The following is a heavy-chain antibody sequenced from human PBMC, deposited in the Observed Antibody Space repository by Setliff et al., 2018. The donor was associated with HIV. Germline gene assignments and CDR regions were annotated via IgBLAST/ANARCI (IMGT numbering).Heavy chain of an antibody. V-gene: IGHV1-18*01. CDR2: ISAYNGNT. CDR3: ARDDRIAAAGTAPLSLDYGMDV. J-gene: IGHJ6*02. Sequence: ASVKVSCKASGYTFTSYGISWVRQAPGQGLEWMGWISAYNGNTNYAQKLQSRVTMTTDTSTSTAYMELRSLRSDDTAVYYCARDDRIAAAGTAPLSLDYGMDVWGQGTTVTVSS. CDR1: GYTFTSYG. D-gene: IGHD6-13*01.